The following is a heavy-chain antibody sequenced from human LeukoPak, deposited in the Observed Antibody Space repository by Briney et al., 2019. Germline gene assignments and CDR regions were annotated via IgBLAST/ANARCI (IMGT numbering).Heavy chain of an antibody. CDR1: GYTFTDYY. V-gene: IGHV1-8*03. CDR2: MNPNSGNT. Sequence: ASVKVSCKTSGYTFTDYYIHWVRQAPGQGLEWMGWMNPNSGNTGYAQKFQGRVTITRNTSISTAYMELSSLRSEDTAVYYCARGYCSSTSCSNWGYYYYYMDVWGKGTTVTVSS. J-gene: IGHJ6*03. D-gene: IGHD2-2*01. CDR3: ARGYCSSTSCSNWGYYYYYMDV.